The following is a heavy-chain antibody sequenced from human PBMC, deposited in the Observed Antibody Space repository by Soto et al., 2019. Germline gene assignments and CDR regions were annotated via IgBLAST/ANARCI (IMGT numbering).Heavy chain of an antibody. Sequence: QVQLQESGPGLVKPSQTLSLTCTVSGGSISSGDYYWSWIRQPPGKGLEWIGYIYYSGSTYYNPALMSRVTLSVGASKNRFSLKLSSVTAADTAVYYCARAQGSGFLVSWGQGTLVTVSS. CDR2: IYYSGST. V-gene: IGHV4-30-4*01. CDR1: GGSISSGDYY. J-gene: IGHJ4*02. CDR3: ARAQGSGFLVS. D-gene: IGHD3-10*01.